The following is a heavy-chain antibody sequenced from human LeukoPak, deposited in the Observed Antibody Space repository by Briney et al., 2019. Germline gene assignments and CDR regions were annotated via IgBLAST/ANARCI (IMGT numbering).Heavy chain of an antibody. CDR2: IYYSGST. CDR1: GGSISSYY. J-gene: IGHJ4*02. Sequence: SETLSLTCTVSGGSISSYYWSWIRQPPGKGLEWIGYIYYSGSTNYNPSLKSRVTISVDTSKNQFSLKLSSVTAADTAVYYWARVGSYCSGGSCYSYYFDYWGQGTLVTVSS. CDR3: ARVGSYCSGGSCYSYYFDY. V-gene: IGHV4-59*01. D-gene: IGHD2-15*01.